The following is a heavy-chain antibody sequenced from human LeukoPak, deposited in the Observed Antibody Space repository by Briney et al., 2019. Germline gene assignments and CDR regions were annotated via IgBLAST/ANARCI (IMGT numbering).Heavy chain of an antibody. CDR1: GYSFTSYW. CDR3: ATLYSNYPNWFDP. Sequence: GEALKISCKGSGYSFTSYWIGWVRQMPGKGLEWMGIIYPGDSDTRYSPSFQGQVTISADKSISTAYLQWSSLKASDTAMYYCATLYSNYPNWFDPWGQGTLVTVSS. D-gene: IGHD4-11*01. J-gene: IGHJ5*02. V-gene: IGHV5-51*01. CDR2: IYPGDSDT.